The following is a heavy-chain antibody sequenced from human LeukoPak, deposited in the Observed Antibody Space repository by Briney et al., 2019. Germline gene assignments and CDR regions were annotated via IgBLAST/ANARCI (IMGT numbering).Heavy chain of an antibody. V-gene: IGHV3-48*04. CDR3: ARDILTGSQSRFQY. J-gene: IGHJ1*01. CDR1: GFTFSSYS. D-gene: IGHD3-9*01. Sequence: PGESLRLSCAASGFTFSSYSMTWVRQAPGKGLEWVSYISSSSSTIYYADSVKGRFTISRDNAKNSLYLQMNSLRAEDTAVYYCARDILTGSQSRFQYWGQGTLVTVSS. CDR2: ISSSSSTI.